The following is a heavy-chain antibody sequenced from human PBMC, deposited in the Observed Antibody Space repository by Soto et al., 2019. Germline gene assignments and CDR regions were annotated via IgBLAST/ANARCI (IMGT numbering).Heavy chain of an antibody. CDR3: ARESRGLRFLEWTHQRHYFDY. Sequence: ASVKGSCKASGYTFTGYYIHWVRQAPGQGLEWMGWINPNSGGTNYAQKFQGWVTMTRDTSISTAYMELSRLRSDDTAVYYCARESRGLRFLEWTHQRHYFDYWGQGTLVTVSS. J-gene: IGHJ4*02. CDR2: INPNSGGT. V-gene: IGHV1-2*04. CDR1: GYTFTGYY. D-gene: IGHD3-3*01.